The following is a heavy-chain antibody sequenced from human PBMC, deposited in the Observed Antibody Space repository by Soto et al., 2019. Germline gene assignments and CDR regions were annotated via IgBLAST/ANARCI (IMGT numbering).Heavy chain of an antibody. D-gene: IGHD2-2*01. J-gene: IGHJ4*02. CDR2: IRSKAYGGTT. CDR1: GFTFGDYA. V-gene: IGHV3-49*03. Sequence: GGSLRLSCTASGFTFGDYAMSWFRQAPGKGLEWVGFIRSKAYGGTTEYAASVKGRFTISRDDSKSIAYLQMNSLKTEDTAVYYCTRLGLLEDIVVVPAAVFDYWGQGTLVTVSS. CDR3: TRLGLLEDIVVVPAAVFDY.